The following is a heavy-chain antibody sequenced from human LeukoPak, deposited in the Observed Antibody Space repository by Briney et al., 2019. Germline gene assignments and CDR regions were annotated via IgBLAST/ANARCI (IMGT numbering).Heavy chain of an antibody. D-gene: IGHD2-15*01. CDR3: AKGHRYCTSGNCNSAVDY. Sequence: GGSLRLSCAASGFTFSSYTMNWVRQALGQGLEWVSTISDPHSGSETHYADSVKGRFTISRDNSKNTLYLQMNSLGAEDTAVYCCAKGHRYCTSGNCNSAVDYWGQGTLVTVSS. CDR2: ISDPHSGSET. J-gene: IGHJ4*02. CDR1: GFTFSSYT. V-gene: IGHV3-23*01.